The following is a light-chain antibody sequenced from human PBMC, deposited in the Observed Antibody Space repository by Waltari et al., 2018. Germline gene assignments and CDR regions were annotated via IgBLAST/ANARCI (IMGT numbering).Light chain of an antibody. V-gene: IGLV2-14*03. CDR1: SSHVGAYNF. CDR2: DVN. J-gene: IGLJ1*01. CDR3: SSFTTSGTYV. Sequence: QSALTQPASVSGSPGQSIAISCAGPSSHVGAYNFVLWYQQHPGKAPKLMIYDVNERPAGVSDRFSGSKSGNTASLTISGLQAEDETDYYCSSFTTSGTYVFGTGTKVTVL.